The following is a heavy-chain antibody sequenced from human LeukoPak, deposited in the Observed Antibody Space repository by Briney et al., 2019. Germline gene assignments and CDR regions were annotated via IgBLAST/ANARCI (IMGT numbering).Heavy chain of an antibody. Sequence: PSETLSLTCAVYGGSFSGYYWSWIRQPPGKGLEWIGEINHSGSTNYSPSLKSRVTISVDTYKNQFSLKLSSVTAADTAVYYCARDEAHPNTYYYGSGSYYARLDIWGQGTMVTVSS. V-gene: IGHV4-34*01. CDR1: GGSFSGYY. D-gene: IGHD3-10*01. J-gene: IGHJ3*02. CDR2: INHSGST. CDR3: ARDEAHPNTYYYGSGSYYARLDI.